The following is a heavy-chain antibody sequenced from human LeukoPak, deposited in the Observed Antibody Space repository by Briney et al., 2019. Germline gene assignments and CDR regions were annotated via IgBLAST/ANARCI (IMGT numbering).Heavy chain of an antibody. Sequence: GGSLRLSCAASGFIFTNYAMGWVHQAPGKGLEWVSAIGGGGANTYYADSVKGRFTISRDNSKNTLYLQMNSLRAEDTAVYYCAKGYFYNWFDPWGQGTLVTVSS. D-gene: IGHD1-26*01. CDR3: AKGYFYNWFDP. J-gene: IGHJ5*02. CDR1: GFIFTNYA. V-gene: IGHV3-23*01. CDR2: IGGGGANT.